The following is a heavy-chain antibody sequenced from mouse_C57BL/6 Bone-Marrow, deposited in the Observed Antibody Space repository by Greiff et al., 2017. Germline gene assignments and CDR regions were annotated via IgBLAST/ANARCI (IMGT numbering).Heavy chain of an antibody. CDR1: GYTFTSYW. CDR2: IDPSDSYT. CDR3: ARDGSSYDWFAY. J-gene: IGHJ3*01. D-gene: IGHD1-1*01. Sequence: VQLQQPGAELVMPGASVKLSCKASGYTFTSYWMHWVKQRPGQGLEWIGEIDPSDSYTNYNQKFKGKSTLTVDKSSSTAYMQLSRLTSEDSAVYYCARDGSSYDWFAYWGRGTLVTVSA. V-gene: IGHV1-69*01.